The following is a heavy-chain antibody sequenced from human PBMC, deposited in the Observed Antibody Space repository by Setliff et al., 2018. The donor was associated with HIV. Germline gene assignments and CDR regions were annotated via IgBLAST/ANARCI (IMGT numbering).Heavy chain of an antibody. J-gene: IGHJ2*01. D-gene: IGHD2-15*01. V-gene: IGHV4-4*09. CDR2: IYTSGST. Sequence: SDTLSLTCTVSGGSISSYYWSWIRQPPGKGLEWIGYIYTSGSTNYNPSLKSRVTISVDTSKNQFSLKLSSVTAADTAVYYCARGMVVAAGWYFDLWGRGTLVTVS. CDR1: GGSISSYY. CDR3: ARGMVVAAGWYFDL.